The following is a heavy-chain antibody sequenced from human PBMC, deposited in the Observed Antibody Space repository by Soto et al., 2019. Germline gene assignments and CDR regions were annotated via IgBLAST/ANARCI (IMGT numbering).Heavy chain of an antibody. V-gene: IGHV4-30-4*01. CDR1: GGSISSGDYY. CDR3: ASVNRFGAACGCNPNWFDP. Sequence: QVQLQESGPGLVMPSQTLSLTCTVSGGSISSGDYYWSWSRQPPGKGLEWIGCISYTGSTYYTPSRKSLITMSAHTSKSQFSLKLTAVTAADTAVYYCASVNRFGAACGCNPNWFDPWGQGTLVTVSS. J-gene: IGHJ5*02. D-gene: IGHD6-19*01. CDR2: ISYTGST.